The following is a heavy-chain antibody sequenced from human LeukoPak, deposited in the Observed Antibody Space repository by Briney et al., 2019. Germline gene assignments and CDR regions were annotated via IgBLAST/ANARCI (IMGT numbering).Heavy chain of an antibody. V-gene: IGHV3-30-3*01. CDR2: ISYDGSNK. CDR3: AREGIAVAGLFDY. CDR1: GFTFSCYA. J-gene: IGHJ4*02. D-gene: IGHD6-19*01. Sequence: AGGSLRLSCAASGFTFSCYAMHWVRQAPGKGLEWVAVISYDGSNKYYADSVKGRFTISRDNSKNTLYLQMNSLRAEDTAVYYCAREGIAVAGLFDYWGQGTLVTVSS.